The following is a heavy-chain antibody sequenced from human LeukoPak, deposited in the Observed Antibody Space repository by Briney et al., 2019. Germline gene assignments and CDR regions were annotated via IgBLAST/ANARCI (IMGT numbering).Heavy chain of an antibody. CDR3: ARKKYCPGGICYHSYFDY. D-gene: IGHD2-8*02. J-gene: IGHJ4*02. V-gene: IGHV1-18*01. Sequence: ASVRVSCKTSGYTFTSYGISWVRQAPGQGLEWMGWMSAYNGNTSYAQKFQGRVTMTRDTSTTTAYMELRSLRSDDTAVYYCARKKYCPGGICYHSYFDYWGQGTLVAVSS. CDR2: MSAYNGNT. CDR1: GYTFTSYG.